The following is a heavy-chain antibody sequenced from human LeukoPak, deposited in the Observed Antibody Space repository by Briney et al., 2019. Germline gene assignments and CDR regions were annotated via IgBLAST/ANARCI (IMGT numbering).Heavy chain of an antibody. D-gene: IGHD3-3*01. CDR1: GFTFSNYG. J-gene: IGHJ4*02. CDR3: AKVVYDFWSGYGY. Sequence: GGSLRLSCAASGFTFSNYGMSWVRQAPGKGLEWVSGISGSGDSTYYADSVKGRFTISRDNSKNTLYLQMNSLRAEDTAVYYCAKVVYDFWSGYGYWGQGTLVTVSS. CDR2: ISGSGDST. V-gene: IGHV3-23*01.